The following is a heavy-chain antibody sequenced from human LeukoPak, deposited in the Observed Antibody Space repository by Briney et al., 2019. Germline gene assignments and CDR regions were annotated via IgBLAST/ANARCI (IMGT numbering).Heavy chain of an antibody. CDR1: GGSISSSSYY. J-gene: IGHJ4*02. CDR2: IYYSGST. Sequence: PSETLSLTCTVSGGSISSSSYYWGWIRQPPGKGLEWIGSIYYSGSTYYNPSLKSRVTISVDTSKNQFSLKLSSVTAADTAVYYCARQKSGGYGLFDYWGQGTLVTVSS. V-gene: IGHV4-39*01. D-gene: IGHD1-26*01. CDR3: ARQKSGGYGLFDY.